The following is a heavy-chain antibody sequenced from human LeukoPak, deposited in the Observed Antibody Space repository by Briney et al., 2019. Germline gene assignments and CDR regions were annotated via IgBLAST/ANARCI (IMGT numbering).Heavy chain of an antibody. CDR2: ISSSGSTI. D-gene: IGHD1-7*01. V-gene: IGHV3-11*01. CDR3: AREGAGGTVHYFDY. Sequence: PGGSLRLSCAASGFTFSDYYMSWLRQAPGKGLEWVSYISSSGSTIYYADSVKGRFTISRDNAKNSLYLQRNSLRAEDTAVYYCAREGAGGTVHYFDYWGQGTLVTVSS. J-gene: IGHJ4*02. CDR1: GFTFSDYY.